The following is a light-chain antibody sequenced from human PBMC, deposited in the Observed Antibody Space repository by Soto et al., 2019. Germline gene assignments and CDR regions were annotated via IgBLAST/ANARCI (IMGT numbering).Light chain of an antibody. J-gene: IGLJ1*01. CDR3: TSSTSDSLYV. CDR1: SSDVGGFNY. V-gene: IGLV2-14*01. Sequence: QSVLTQPASVSGSPGQSITISCTGTSSDVGGFNYVSWYQQHPGKTPKLLIYEVRLRPTGVSDRFSGSKSGNTASLTISGLQAEDEADYFCTSSTSDSLYVFGSGTKLTVL. CDR2: EVR.